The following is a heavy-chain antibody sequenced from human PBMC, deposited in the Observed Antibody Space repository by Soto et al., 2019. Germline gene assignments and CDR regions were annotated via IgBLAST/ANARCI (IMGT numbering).Heavy chain of an antibody. CDR1: GFTFSSYS. Sequence: PGGSLRLSCAASGFTFSSYSMNWVRQAPGKGLEWVSYISSSSSTICYADSVKGRFTISRDNAKNSLYLQMNSLRDEDTAVYYCARGGYCSSTSCYRLYYYYGMDVWGQGTTVPVSS. CDR2: ISSSSSTI. V-gene: IGHV3-48*02. J-gene: IGHJ6*02. D-gene: IGHD2-2*01. CDR3: ARGGYCSSTSCYRLYYYYGMDV.